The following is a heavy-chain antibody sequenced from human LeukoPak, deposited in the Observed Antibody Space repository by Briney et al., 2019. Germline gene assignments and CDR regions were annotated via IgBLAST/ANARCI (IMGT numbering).Heavy chain of an antibody. D-gene: IGHD2-15*01. CDR1: GYTFTSYG. CDR2: ISAYNGNT. J-gene: IGHJ4*02. Sequence: ASVKVSCKASGYTFTSYGISWVRQAPGQGLEWMGWISAYNGNTNYAQKLQGRVTMTTDTSTSTAYMELRSLRSDDTAVYYCARVLYCSGGSCYLYYFDYWGQGTLVTVSP. CDR3: ARVLYCSGGSCYLYYFDY. V-gene: IGHV1-18*01.